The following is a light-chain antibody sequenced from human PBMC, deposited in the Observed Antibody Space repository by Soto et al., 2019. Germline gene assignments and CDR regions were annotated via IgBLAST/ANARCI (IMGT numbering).Light chain of an antibody. Sequence: EIVMTQSPATLSVSPGERATLSCRASQSVSSNLAWYQQKPGQAPRLLIYGASTRATGIPARFSGSGSGTEFTLTISSLQSEDFATYYCQQYSGYSLFTFGPGTIVDIK. CDR2: GAS. CDR1: QSVSSN. J-gene: IGKJ3*01. CDR3: QQYSGYSLFT. V-gene: IGKV3-15*01.